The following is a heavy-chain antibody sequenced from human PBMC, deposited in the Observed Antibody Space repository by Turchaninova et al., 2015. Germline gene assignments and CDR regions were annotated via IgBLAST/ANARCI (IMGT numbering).Heavy chain of an antibody. CDR2: IYYSGST. CDR1: GGSISSGDYY. V-gene: IGHV4-31*03. D-gene: IGHD6-13*01. Sequence: QVQLQESGPGLVKPSQTLSLTCTVSGGSISSGDYYWSWIRQHPGKCLEWIGYIYYSGSTYYNPSLESRVSKSVDTSKSQFSLKLSSVTAADTAVYYCARGELVFDYWGQGTLVTVSS. CDR3: ARGELVFDY. J-gene: IGHJ4*02.